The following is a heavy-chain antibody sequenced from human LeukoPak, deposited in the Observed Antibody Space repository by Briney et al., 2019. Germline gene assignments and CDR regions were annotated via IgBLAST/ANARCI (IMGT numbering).Heavy chain of an antibody. CDR2: IHYSGDI. Sequence: PSETLSLTCTVSGGSISSNYWSWIRQPPGKGLEWIGNIHYSGDITYNPSLKSRITISLDTSRNQVSLKLSSVTAAGTAVYYCARDQAYGGEDLFDSLGQGTLVTVSS. V-gene: IGHV4-59*01. CDR3: ARDQAYGGEDLFDS. D-gene: IGHD3-16*01. J-gene: IGHJ5*01. CDR1: GGSISSNY.